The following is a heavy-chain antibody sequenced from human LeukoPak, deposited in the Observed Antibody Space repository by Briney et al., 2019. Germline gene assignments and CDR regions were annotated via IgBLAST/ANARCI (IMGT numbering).Heavy chain of an antibody. CDR1: GGSFSGYY. CDR3: ARGKPRITPSSSWYVGSSWFDP. J-gene: IGHJ5*02. CDR2: INHSGST. Sequence: SETLSLTCAVYGGSFSGYYWSWIRQPPGKGLEWIGEINHSGSTNYNPSLKSRVTISVDTSKNQFSLKLSSVTAADTAVYYCARGKPRITPSSSWYVGSSWFDPWDQGTLVTVSS. D-gene: IGHD6-13*01. V-gene: IGHV4-34*01.